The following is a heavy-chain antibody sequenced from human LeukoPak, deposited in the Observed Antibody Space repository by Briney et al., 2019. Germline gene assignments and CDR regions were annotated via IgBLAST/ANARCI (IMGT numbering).Heavy chain of an antibody. CDR2: ISYDGDNK. V-gene: IGHV3-30*04. D-gene: IGHD4-17*01. Sequence: GGSLRPSCVASGFTFTTYAMQWVRQAPGKGLEWVGFISYDGDNKYYEDSVKGRFTISRDNSKNTLYLQMNTLRAEDTAMYYCARDPLYGGFDYWGQGTLVTVSS. CDR1: GFTFTTYA. CDR3: ARDPLYGGFDY. J-gene: IGHJ4*02.